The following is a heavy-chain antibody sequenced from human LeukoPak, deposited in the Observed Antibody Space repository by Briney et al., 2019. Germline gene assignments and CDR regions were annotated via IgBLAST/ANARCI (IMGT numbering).Heavy chain of an antibody. Sequence: NPSETLSLTCAVSGGSFSGYYWTWIRQPPGKGLEWIGEINHSGSANYNPSLKSRVTISLDTSKNQFSLKLSSVTAADTAVYYCARGTTYYYDSSGYQYFDYWGQGTLVTVSS. CDR2: INHSGSA. CDR3: ARGTTYYYDSSGYQYFDY. CDR1: GGSFSGYY. V-gene: IGHV4-34*01. J-gene: IGHJ4*02. D-gene: IGHD3-22*01.